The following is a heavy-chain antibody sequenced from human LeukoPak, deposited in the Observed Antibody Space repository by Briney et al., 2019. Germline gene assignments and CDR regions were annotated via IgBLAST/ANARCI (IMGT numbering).Heavy chain of an antibody. CDR3: ASVLYDYGDRLGYFDL. Sequence: SETRSLTCAVQGGSFSPYFRSWIRQSPGKGLEWIGEINHSGRTNYNPSLKTRVTISGDTYKNQFSLRLTSVTAADTAVYYCASVLYDYGDRLGYFDLWGRGTLVTVSS. V-gene: IGHV4-34*01. CDR2: INHSGRT. J-gene: IGHJ2*01. CDR1: GGSFSPYF. D-gene: IGHD4/OR15-4a*01.